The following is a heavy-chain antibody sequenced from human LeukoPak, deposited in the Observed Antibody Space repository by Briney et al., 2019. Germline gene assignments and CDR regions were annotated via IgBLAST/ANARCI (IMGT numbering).Heavy chain of an antibody. D-gene: IGHD3-9*01. J-gene: IGHJ1*01. Sequence: GGSLRLSCAASGFTFSSYSMNWVRQAPGKGLEWVSSISSSSSYIYYADSVKGRFTISRDNAKNSLYLQMNSLRAEDTAVYYCARDGHYDILTGYFQDWGQGTLVTVSS. CDR1: GFTFSSYS. V-gene: IGHV3-21*04. CDR3: ARDGHYDILTGYFQD. CDR2: ISSSSSYI.